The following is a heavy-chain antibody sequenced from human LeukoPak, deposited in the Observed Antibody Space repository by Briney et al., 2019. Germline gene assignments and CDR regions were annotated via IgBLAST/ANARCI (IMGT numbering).Heavy chain of an antibody. J-gene: IGHJ4*02. CDR3: ARGPITTRSHFDY. V-gene: IGHV1-69*13. Sequence: ASVKVSCKAYGGTFSSYAISWVRQAPGQGLEWMGGIIPIFATANYAQKFQGRVTITADESTSTAYMELSSLRSEDTAVYYCARGPITTRSHFDYWGQGTLVTVSS. D-gene: IGHD3-22*01. CDR1: GGTFSSYA. CDR2: IIPIFATA.